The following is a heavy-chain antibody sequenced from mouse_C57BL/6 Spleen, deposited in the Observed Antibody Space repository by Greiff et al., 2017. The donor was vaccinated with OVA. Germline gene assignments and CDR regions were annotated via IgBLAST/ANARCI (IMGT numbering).Heavy chain of an antibody. Sequence: VKLVESGPGLVQPSQSLSITCTVSGFSLTSYGVHWVRQSPGKGLEWLGVIWSGGSTDYNAAFISRLSISKDNSKSQVFFKMNSLQADDTAIYYCARNSPAYYSNWYFDVWGTGTTVTVSS. CDR1: GFSLTSYG. CDR2: IWSGGST. D-gene: IGHD2-5*01. V-gene: IGHV2-2*01. J-gene: IGHJ1*03. CDR3: ARNSPAYYSNWYFDV.